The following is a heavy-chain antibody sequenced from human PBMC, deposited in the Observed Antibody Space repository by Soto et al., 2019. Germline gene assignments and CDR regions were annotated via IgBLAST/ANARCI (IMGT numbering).Heavy chain of an antibody. V-gene: IGHV1-69*02. CDR2: IIPILGIA. CDR1: GGTFSSYT. CDR3: ARHFPSPWDYGGNSDYYGMDV. Sequence: QVQLVQSGAEVKKPGSSVKVSCKASGGTFSSYTISWVRQAPGQGLEWMGRIIPILGIANYAQKFQGRGTITAHKSTSTAYMELSSLRSEDTAVAYCARHFPSPWDYGGNSDYYGMDVWGQGTTVTVSS. D-gene: IGHD4-17*01. J-gene: IGHJ6*02.